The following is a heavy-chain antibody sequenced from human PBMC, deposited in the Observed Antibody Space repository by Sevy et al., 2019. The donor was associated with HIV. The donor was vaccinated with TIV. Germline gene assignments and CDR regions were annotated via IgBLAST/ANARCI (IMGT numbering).Heavy chain of an antibody. J-gene: IGHJ6*02. V-gene: IGHV4-34*01. Sequence: SETLSLTCAVYGGSLSGYYWSWIRQPPGKGLEWIGEINHSGSTNYNPSLKSRVTISVDTSKNQFSLKLSSVTAADTAVYYCARLRGVVRGVITINYYYYGMDVWGQGTTVTVSS. CDR2: INHSGST. CDR3: ARLRGVVRGVITINYYYYGMDV. CDR1: GGSLSGYY. D-gene: IGHD3-10*01.